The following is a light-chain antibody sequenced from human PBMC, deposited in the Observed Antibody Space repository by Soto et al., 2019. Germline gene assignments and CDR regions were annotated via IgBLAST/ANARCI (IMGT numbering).Light chain of an antibody. V-gene: IGKV3-20*01. CDR2: GAS. Sequence: EIVLTQSPGTLSLSPGERATLSCRASQSVSSSYLAWYQQKPDQAPRLLIYGASSRATGIPDRFSGSGSGTDFNSTISRLGPKDLAVYYCQDYCSSPRPFGQGTKVEIK. J-gene: IGKJ1*01. CDR1: QSVSSSY. CDR3: QDYCSSPRP.